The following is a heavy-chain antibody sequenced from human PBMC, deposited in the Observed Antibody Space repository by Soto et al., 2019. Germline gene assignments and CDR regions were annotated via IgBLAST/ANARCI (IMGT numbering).Heavy chain of an antibody. D-gene: IGHD3-9*01. CDR2: VYHSGDT. J-gene: IGHJ4*02. V-gene: IGHV4-4*02. Sequence: QVQLQESGPGLVKPSGTLSLTCAVSGGSISTSNWWAWVRQSPGKGLEGLGEVYHSGDTNYNPSLKSRVTVSVHYPMRHFPLNLTSVTAADTAVYFCARSRYFDWLPLDSWGQGTLVTVSS. CDR1: GGSISTSNW. CDR3: ARSRYFDWLPLDS.